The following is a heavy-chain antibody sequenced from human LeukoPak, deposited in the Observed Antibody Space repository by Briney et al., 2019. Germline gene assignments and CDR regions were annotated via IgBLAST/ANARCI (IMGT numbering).Heavy chain of an antibody. D-gene: IGHD3-22*01. CDR2: IYHSGST. CDR3: ARAVLDYYDSSGPEYYFDY. Sequence: SETLSLTCAVSGGSISSGGYSWSWIRQPPGKGLEWIGYIYHSGSTYYNPSLKSRVTISVDRSKNQFSLKLSSVTAADTAVYCCARAVLDYYDSSGPEYYFDYLGQGTLVTVSS. J-gene: IGHJ4*02. CDR1: GGSISSGGYS. V-gene: IGHV4-30-2*01.